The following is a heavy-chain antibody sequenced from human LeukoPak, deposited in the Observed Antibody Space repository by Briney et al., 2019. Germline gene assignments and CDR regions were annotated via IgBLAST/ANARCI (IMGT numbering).Heavy chain of an antibody. CDR3: TRDREAAAGINALDI. Sequence: GGSLRLSCRPPGGTFGDYAMSWVRQAPGKGLEWVGFITSKAFGGTAEYAASVKGRFTISRDDSKSLAYLQMNSLNTEDTAVYYCTRDREAAAGINALDIWGQGTMVTVSS. CDR1: GGTFGDYA. D-gene: IGHD6-13*01. V-gene: IGHV3-49*04. J-gene: IGHJ3*02. CDR2: ITSKAFGGTA.